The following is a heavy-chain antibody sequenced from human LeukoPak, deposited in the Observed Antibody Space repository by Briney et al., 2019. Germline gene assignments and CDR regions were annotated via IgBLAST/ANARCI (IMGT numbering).Heavy chain of an antibody. CDR2: IYYSGTT. J-gene: IGHJ6*02. Sequence: PSETLSLTCTVSGGSISSYYWSWIRQPPGKGLEWIGYIYYSGTTNYNPSLKSRVTISVDTSKNQFSLKLSSVTAADTAVYYCARGVNVLRFLEWLPLDYYYGMDVWGQGTTVTVSS. D-gene: IGHD3-3*01. CDR3: ARGVNVLRFLEWLPLDYYYGMDV. V-gene: IGHV4-59*12. CDR1: GGSISSYY.